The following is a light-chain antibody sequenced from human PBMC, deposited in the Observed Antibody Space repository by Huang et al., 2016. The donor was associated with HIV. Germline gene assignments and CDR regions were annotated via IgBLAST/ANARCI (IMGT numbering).Light chain of an antibody. J-gene: IGKJ1*01. V-gene: IGKV1-9*01. CDR2: AAS. CDR1: QGISSY. Sequence: IQLTQSPSSLSASVGDRVTITCRASQGISSYLAWDQQKPGKAPKLLIYAASTLQSGVPSRFSGSGSGTDFTRTISSLQPEDFATYHCQQLNSYPPTFGQGTKVEIK. CDR3: QQLNSYPPT.